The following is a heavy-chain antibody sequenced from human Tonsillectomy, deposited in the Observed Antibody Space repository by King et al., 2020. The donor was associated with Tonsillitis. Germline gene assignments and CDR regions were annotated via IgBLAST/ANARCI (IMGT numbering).Heavy chain of an antibody. V-gene: IGHV3-23*04. CDR2: LGLSGSA. J-gene: IGHJ4*02. Sequence: VQLVESGGGLVQPGGSLRLSCAASQFTFSSYAMSWVRQAPGKGLEWVSTLGLSGSAYYADSVKGRFTISRDNSRNTLYLEMNSLRAEDTAVYYCAKRNAKQQLFSYVEHWGQGTLVTVSS. CDR1: QFTFSSYA. D-gene: IGHD6-13*01. CDR3: AKRNAKQQLFSYVEH.